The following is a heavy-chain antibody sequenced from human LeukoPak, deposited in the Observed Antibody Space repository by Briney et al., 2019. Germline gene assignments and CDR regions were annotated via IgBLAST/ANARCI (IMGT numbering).Heavy chain of an antibody. V-gene: IGHV3-23*01. Sequence: PGGSLRLSCAASGFTFSSYAMSWVRQAPGKGLEWVSAISGSGGSTYYADSVKGRFIISRDNSKNTLYLQMNSLRGEDTAVFYCARATTYDFWSGYNYWGQGTLVTVSS. CDR3: ARATTYDFWSGYNY. J-gene: IGHJ4*02. CDR2: ISGSGGST. D-gene: IGHD3-3*01. CDR1: GFTFSSYA.